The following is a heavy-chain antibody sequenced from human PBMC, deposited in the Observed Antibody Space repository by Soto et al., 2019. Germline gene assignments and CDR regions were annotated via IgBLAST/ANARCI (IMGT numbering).Heavy chain of an antibody. D-gene: IGHD6-19*01. CDR3: TTDDVAVADAEIDY. V-gene: IGHV3-15*01. CDR1: GFTFSNAW. Sequence: EVRLVESGGGLVKPGGSLRLSCAASGFTFSNAWMSWVRQAPGKGLEWVGRIKSKTDGGTTDYAAPVKGRFTISRDDSKNTLYLQMNSLKTEDTAVYYCTTDDVAVADAEIDYWGQGTLVTVSS. J-gene: IGHJ4*02. CDR2: IKSKTDGGTT.